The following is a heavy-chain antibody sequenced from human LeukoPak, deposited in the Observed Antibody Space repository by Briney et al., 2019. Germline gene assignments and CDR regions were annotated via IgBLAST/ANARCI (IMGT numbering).Heavy chain of an antibody. D-gene: IGHD6-19*01. J-gene: IGHJ3*02. CDR2: IKQDESEK. CDR1: GFTFSRYW. V-gene: IGHV3-7*03. CDR3: ARGLAVTARGSFDI. Sequence: GGSLRLSCAASGFTFSRYWITWVRQAPGKGLEWVANIKQDESEKYYMDSVKGRFTISRDNAKNSLYLQMNSLRAEDTAVYYCARGLAVTARGSFDIWGQGTMVTVSS.